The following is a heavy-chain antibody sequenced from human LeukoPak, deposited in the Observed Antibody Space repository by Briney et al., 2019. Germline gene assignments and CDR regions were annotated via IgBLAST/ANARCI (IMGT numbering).Heavy chain of an antibody. CDR2: ISSSSSYI. D-gene: IGHD3-16*01. J-gene: IGHJ4*02. CDR1: GFTFSSYS. V-gene: IGHV3-21*04. CDR3: AKWQDSTYWGYFDY. Sequence: PGGSLRLSCAASGFTFSSYSMNWVRQAPGKGLEWVSSISSSSSYIYYADSVKGRFTISRDNSKNTLYLQMNSLRAEDTALYYCAKWQDSTYWGYFDYWGQGTLVTVSS.